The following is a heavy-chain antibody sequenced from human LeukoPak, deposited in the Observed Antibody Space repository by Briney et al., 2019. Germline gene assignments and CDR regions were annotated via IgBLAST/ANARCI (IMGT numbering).Heavy chain of an antibody. J-gene: IGHJ5*02. Sequence: PGGSLRLSCTLSGFSVTNTLIDWVRQAPGKGPEWVALIYIDARSVYADSVKSRFTISRDNSKNMVYLQMNSLRSEDSALYYCVRDRAGTQSWVEFDLWGQGTLVTVSS. D-gene: IGHD3-10*01. CDR3: VRDRAGTQSWVEFDL. V-gene: IGHV3-66*02. CDR2: IYIDARS. CDR1: GFSVTNTL.